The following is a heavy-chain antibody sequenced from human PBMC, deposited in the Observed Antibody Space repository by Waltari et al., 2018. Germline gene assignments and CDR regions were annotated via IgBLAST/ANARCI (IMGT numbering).Heavy chain of an antibody. CDR1: GGSISGYS. D-gene: IGHD3-10*01. CDR2: ISHIGMT. J-gene: IGHJ4*02. CDR3: ARHSGLGSYPLDY. Sequence: QVQLQESGPRLVKPSETLSLTCTVSGGSISGYSWGWIRQTPGKGLEWIGLISHIGMTNYNPSVEGRLSIPAVDTSKNQFSLRLDSVTDADTAVYYCARHSGLGSYPLDYWGQGTLVTVSS. V-gene: IGHV4-59*08.